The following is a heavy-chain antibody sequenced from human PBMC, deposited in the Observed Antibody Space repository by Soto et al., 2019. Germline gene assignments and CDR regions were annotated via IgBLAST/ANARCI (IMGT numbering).Heavy chain of an antibody. Sequence: ASVKVSCKASGYSFTTYGITWLRQAPGQGLEWMGWISAYDGSTNYAQKLLGRVSMTTESSTNTAYMELRSLRSDDTAVYYCARDPATAYSSSSFDYWGQGNLVTVSS. CDR1: GYSFTTYG. D-gene: IGHD6-6*01. J-gene: IGHJ4*02. CDR3: ARDPATAYSSSSFDY. CDR2: ISAYDGST. V-gene: IGHV1-18*04.